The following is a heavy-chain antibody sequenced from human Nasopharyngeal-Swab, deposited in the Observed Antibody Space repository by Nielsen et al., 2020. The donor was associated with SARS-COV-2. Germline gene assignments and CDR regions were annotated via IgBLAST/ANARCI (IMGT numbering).Heavy chain of an antibody. CDR1: GFTSSLNT. J-gene: IGHJ4*02. V-gene: IGHV3-48*04. CDR3: ARERGGGYGDY. CDR2: ITSGNSV. D-gene: IGHD5-12*01. Sequence: GGSLRLSCAPAGFTSSLNTMTWVRQVLGKGMQWFSYITSGNSVQYADSVRGRFTISRDTAKNSLYLQMNSLTAEDTAVYYCARERGGGYGDYWGQGTLVTVSS.